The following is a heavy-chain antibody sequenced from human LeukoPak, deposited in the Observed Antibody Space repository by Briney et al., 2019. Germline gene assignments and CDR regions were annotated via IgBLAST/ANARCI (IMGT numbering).Heavy chain of an antibody. D-gene: IGHD4-11*01. CDR2: INPSGGRT. J-gene: IGHJ4*02. V-gene: IGHV1-46*01. Sequence: ASVKVSCKSYGNTFTNYYIHWVRQAPGQGLEWMGVINPSGGRTTYAQKFQGRVTLTTDTSTSTAYMELSSLRSDDTAVYYCARDDNYGIFVNVDYWGQGTLVTVSS. CDR1: GNTFTNYY. CDR3: ARDDNYGIFVNVDY.